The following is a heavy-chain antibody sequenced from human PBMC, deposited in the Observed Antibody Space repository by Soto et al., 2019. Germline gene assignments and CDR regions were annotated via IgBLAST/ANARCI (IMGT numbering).Heavy chain of an antibody. V-gene: IGHV3-23*01. CDR2: ISGSGGYT. J-gene: IGHJ1*01. CDR1: GFTFSSYA. D-gene: IGHD2-2*01. Sequence: PGGSLRLSCAASGFTFSSYAMSWVRQAPGKGLEWVSAISGSGGYTFYPDSVKGRFFISRDNSDNTLHLQMNSLRDDDTAIYYCAKRRLNTITSLSDYWGQGVQVTVSS. CDR3: AKRRLNTITSLSDY.